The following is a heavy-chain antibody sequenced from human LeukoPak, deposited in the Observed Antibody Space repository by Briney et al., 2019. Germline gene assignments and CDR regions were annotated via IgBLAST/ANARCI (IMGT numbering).Heavy chain of an antibody. CDR3: ARLGYISGSEY. CDR1: GGTFSSYA. J-gene: IGHJ4*02. Sequence: GASVKVSCKASGGTFSSYAISWVRQAPGQGLEWMGGIIPIFGTANYAQKFQGRVTMTRDMSTSTVYMELSSLRSEDTAVYYCARLGYISGSEYWGQGTLVTVSS. D-gene: IGHD6-19*01. CDR2: IIPIFGTA. V-gene: IGHV1-69*05.